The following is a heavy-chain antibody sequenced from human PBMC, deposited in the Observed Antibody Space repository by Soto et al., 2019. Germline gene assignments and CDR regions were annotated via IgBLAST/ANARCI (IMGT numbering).Heavy chain of an antibody. CDR2: IIPIFGTA. J-gene: IGHJ4*02. D-gene: IGHD1-26*01. CDR3: ARDQASGSYRFDY. V-gene: IGHV1-69*13. Sequence: SVKVSCKASGGTFSSYAISWVRQAPGQGLEWMGGIIPIFGTANYAQKFQGRVTITADESTSTAYMELSSLRSEDTAVYYCARDQASGSYRFDYWGQGTLVTVSS. CDR1: GGTFSSYA.